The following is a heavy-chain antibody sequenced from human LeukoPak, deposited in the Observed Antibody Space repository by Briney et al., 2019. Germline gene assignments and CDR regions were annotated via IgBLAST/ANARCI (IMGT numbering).Heavy chain of an antibody. V-gene: IGHV4-34*01. CDR3: ARTPRIAAAGRTFDY. J-gene: IGHJ4*02. D-gene: IGHD6-13*01. CDR2: INHSGST. Sequence: SETLSLTCAVYGGSFSGYYWSWIRQPPGKGLEWIGEINHSGSTNYNPSLKSRVTISVDTSKNQFSLNLSSLTAADTAVYYCARTPRIAAAGRTFDYWGQGTLVTVSS. CDR1: GGSFSGYY.